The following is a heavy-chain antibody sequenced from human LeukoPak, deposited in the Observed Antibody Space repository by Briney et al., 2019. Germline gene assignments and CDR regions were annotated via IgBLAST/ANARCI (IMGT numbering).Heavy chain of an antibody. CDR2: IYYSGDT. Sequence: SETLSLTCTVSGGPISSGDYYWSWIRQHPGKGLEWTGYIYYSGDTYYNPSLKSRVTISMDTSGNQFSLKLSSVTAADTAVYYCARALRHTNSWYYFDYWGQGTLVSVSS. J-gene: IGHJ4*02. CDR3: ARALRHTNSWYYFDY. D-gene: IGHD2-2*01. CDR1: GGPISSGDYY. V-gene: IGHV4-31*02.